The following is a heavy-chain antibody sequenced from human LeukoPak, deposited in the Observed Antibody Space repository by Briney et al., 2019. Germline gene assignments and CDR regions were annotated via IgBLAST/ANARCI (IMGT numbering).Heavy chain of an antibody. CDR2: IYTSGST. Sequence: SETLSLTCTVSGGSISTYYWSWIRQPPGKGLEWIGRIYTSGSTNYNPSLKSRVTMSVDTSKNQFSLKLSSVTAADTAVYYCARGWFWSGYYYSDYWGQGTLVTVSS. D-gene: IGHD3-3*01. CDR1: GGSISTYY. CDR3: ARGWFWSGYYYSDY. J-gene: IGHJ4*02. V-gene: IGHV4-4*07.